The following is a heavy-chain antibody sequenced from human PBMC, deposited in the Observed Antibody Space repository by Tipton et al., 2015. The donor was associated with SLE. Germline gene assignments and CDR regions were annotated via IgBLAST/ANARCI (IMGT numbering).Heavy chain of an antibody. J-gene: IGHJ4*01. CDR3: ARRWDGSDYTFDY. Sequence: TLSLTCTVSGGSMNSRNYYWGWIRQPPGKGLEWIGSIYYSGSTYYNPSLKSRVTISIDTSKNQFSLKLNSVTAADTAIYFCARRWDGSDYTFDYWGHGTLVSVSS. D-gene: IGHD3-22*01. V-gene: IGHV4-39*07. CDR2: IYYSGST. CDR1: GGSMNSRNYY.